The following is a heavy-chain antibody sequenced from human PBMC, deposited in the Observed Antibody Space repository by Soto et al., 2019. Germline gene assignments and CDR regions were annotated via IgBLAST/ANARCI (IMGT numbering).Heavy chain of an antibody. Sequence: EVQLLESGGGLVQPGGSLRLSCAASGFTVNNHAMHWVRQAPGEGLEWVSYISSSSSTIYYADSVKGRFTISRDNAKNSLYLQMNSLRDEDTAVYYCARGSNSPHDYWGQGTLVTVSS. V-gene: IGHV3-48*02. CDR1: GFTVNNHA. D-gene: IGHD2-21*01. CDR3: ARGSNSPHDY. CDR2: ISSSSSTI. J-gene: IGHJ4*02.